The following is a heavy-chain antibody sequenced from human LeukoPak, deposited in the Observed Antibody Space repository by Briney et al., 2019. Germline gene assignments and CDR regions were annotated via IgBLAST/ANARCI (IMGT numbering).Heavy chain of an antibody. CDR2: IGSGGGT. CDR3: ANRGRYYFDY. Sequence: GGSLRLSCATSGFTISNYAMSWVRQAPGKRLEWLSTIGSGGGTYYADSVKGRFTISRDNSINTLYLQMNSLRAEDTALYYCANRGRYYFDYWGQGALVTVSS. J-gene: IGHJ4*02. CDR1: GFTISNYA. V-gene: IGHV3-23*01. D-gene: IGHD6-25*01.